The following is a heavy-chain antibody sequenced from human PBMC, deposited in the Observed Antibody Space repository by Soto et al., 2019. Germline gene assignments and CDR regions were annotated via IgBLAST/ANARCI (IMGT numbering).Heavy chain of an antibody. D-gene: IGHD3-9*01. CDR3: ARVGGGRNDILTGHFDY. CDR2: MNPNSGNT. V-gene: IGHV1-8*01. Sequence: GASVKVSCKASGYTFTSYDINWVRQATGQGLEWMGIMNPNSGNTSYAQKFQGRVTMTRDTSTSTVYMELSSLRSEDTAVYYCARVGGGRNDILTGHFDYWGQGTLVTVSS. J-gene: IGHJ4*02. CDR1: GYTFTSYD.